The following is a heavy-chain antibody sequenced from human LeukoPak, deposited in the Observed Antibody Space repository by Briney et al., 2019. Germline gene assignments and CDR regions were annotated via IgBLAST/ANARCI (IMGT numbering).Heavy chain of an antibody. Sequence: SVKVSCKASGGTFSSYAISWVRQAPGQGLEWMGRIIPILGIANYAQKFQGRVTITADKSTSTAYMELSSLRSEDTAVYYCARDHDYYDSSGYPDYYYYYGMDVWGKGTTVTVSS. CDR1: GGTFSSYA. CDR2: IIPILGIA. CDR3: ARDHDYYDSSGYPDYYYYYGMDV. J-gene: IGHJ6*04. D-gene: IGHD3-22*01. V-gene: IGHV1-69*04.